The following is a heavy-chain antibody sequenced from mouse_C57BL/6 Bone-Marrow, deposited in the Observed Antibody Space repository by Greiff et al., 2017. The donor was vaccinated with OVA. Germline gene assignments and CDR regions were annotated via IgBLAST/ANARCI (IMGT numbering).Heavy chain of an antibody. V-gene: IGHV1-81*01. CDR2: IYPRSGNT. J-gene: IGHJ3*01. CDR3: ASSGSSSAWFAY. D-gene: IGHD1-1*01. CDR1: GYTFTSYG. Sequence: VQLQQSGAELARPGASVKLSCKASGYTFTSYGISWVKQRTGQGLEWIGEIYPRSGNTYYNEKFKGKATLTADKSSSTAYMELRSLTSEDSAVYFCASSGSSSAWFAYWGQGTLVTVSA.